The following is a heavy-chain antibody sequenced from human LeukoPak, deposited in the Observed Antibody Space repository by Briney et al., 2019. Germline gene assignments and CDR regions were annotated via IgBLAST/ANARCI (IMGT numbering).Heavy chain of an antibody. CDR1: GGSISSGTYY. CDR3: ARVSVRRYSSSLFDY. D-gene: IGHD6-13*01. J-gene: IGHJ4*02. Sequence: PSETLSLTCTVSGGSISSGTYYWTWIRQPAGKGLEWIGRIYTSGSTNYNPSLKSRVTISVDTSKNQFSLKLRSVTAADTAVYYCARVSVRRYSSSLFDYWGQGTLVTVSS. V-gene: IGHV4-61*02. CDR2: IYTSGST.